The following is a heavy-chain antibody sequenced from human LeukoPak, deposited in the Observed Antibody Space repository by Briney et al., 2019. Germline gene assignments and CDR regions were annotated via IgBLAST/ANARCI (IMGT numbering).Heavy chain of an antibody. D-gene: IGHD6-13*01. J-gene: IGHJ4*02. Sequence: KPSETLSLTCTVSGGSISSYYWSWIRQPPGKGLEWIGYIYYSGSTNYNPSLKSRVTISVDTSKNQFSLKLSSVTAADTAVYYCARDSGYSSSWIYYFDYWGQGTLVTVSS. CDR1: GGSISSYY. CDR3: ARDSGYSSSWIYYFDY. V-gene: IGHV4-59*01. CDR2: IYYSGST.